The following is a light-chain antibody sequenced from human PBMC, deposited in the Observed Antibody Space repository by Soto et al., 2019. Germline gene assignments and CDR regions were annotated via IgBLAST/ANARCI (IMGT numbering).Light chain of an antibody. J-gene: IGLJ3*02. Sequence: QSALTQPASVSGSPGQSITISCTGTSRDVGAYDYVSWYLQYPDKAPQLLIYYVDHRPSGVSSRFSGSRSGNTASLTISALQADDESTFYCSSYTTTSTLLFGGGTKVTVL. CDR3: SSYTTTSTLL. CDR1: SRDVGAYDY. V-gene: IGLV2-14*03. CDR2: YVD.